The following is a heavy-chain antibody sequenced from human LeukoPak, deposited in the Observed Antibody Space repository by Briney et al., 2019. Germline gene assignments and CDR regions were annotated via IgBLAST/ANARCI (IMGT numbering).Heavy chain of an antibody. CDR3: ARQGAGGIYYYYYYGMDV. CDR1: GGSISSYY. J-gene: IGHJ6*02. D-gene: IGHD1-1*01. CDR2: IYYSGST. Sequence: SETLSLTCTVSGGSISSYYWGWIRQPPGKGLEWIGSIYYSGSTYYNPSLKSRVTISVDTSKNQFSLKLSSVTAADTAVYYCARQGAGGIYYYYYYGMDVWGQGTTVTVSS. V-gene: IGHV4-39*01.